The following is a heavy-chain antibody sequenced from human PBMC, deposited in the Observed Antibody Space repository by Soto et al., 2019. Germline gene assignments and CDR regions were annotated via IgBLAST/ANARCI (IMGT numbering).Heavy chain of an antibody. V-gene: IGHV4-59*08. Sequence: QVQLQESGPGLVKPSETLSLACTVSHGSISSSYWSWIRQPPGKGLEWIGYISNTGKTAYHPSLNSRVTFSIDTAKNQVSLRLSSVTAADPAVYYCARHEDLDSYYFDSWGRGTLVTVSS. CDR2: ISNTGKT. CDR3: ARHEDLDSYYFDS. J-gene: IGHJ4*02. CDR1: HGSISSSY.